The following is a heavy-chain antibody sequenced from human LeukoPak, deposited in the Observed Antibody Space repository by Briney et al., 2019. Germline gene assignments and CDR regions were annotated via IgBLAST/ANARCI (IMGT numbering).Heavy chain of an antibody. D-gene: IGHD3-22*01. V-gene: IGHV3-30*04. CDR2: ISYDGSNK. CDR1: GFTFSSYA. J-gene: IGHJ3*02. CDR3: ARPSITMIVADDAFDI. Sequence: PGGSLRLSCAASGFTFSSYAMHWVRQAPGKGLEWVAVISYDGSNKYYADSVKGRFTISRDNSKNTLYLQMNSLRAEDTAVYYCARPSITMIVADDAFDIWGQGTMVTVSS.